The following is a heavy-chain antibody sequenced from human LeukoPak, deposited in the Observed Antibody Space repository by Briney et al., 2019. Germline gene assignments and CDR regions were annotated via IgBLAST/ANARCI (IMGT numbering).Heavy chain of an antibody. V-gene: IGHV4-39*01. CDR3: VRRVNTYGGWFDR. Sequence: SETLSLTCAVSGGSISSSNWWSWVRQPPGKGLEWIGTIDYRGRTFYNPSLNNRVTISADTSGNQLSLKLSSVTATDTAIYYCVRRVNTYGGWFDRWGQGALVTVSS. D-gene: IGHD5-18*01. J-gene: IGHJ5*02. CDR1: GGSISSSNW. CDR2: IDYRGRT.